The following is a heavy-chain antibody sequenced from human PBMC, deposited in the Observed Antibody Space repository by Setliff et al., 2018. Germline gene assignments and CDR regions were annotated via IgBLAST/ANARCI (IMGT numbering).Heavy chain of an antibody. Sequence: ASVKVSCKTSGYTFTDYGISWVRQAPGQRLEWVGWIRASNDETDYAQKFRGRVTMTTDTSTSTAYMEMRSLTSDDTAVYYCVRDEIHPITPDYWGQGTLVTVSS. J-gene: IGHJ4*02. CDR3: VRDEIHPITPDY. CDR2: IRASNDET. V-gene: IGHV1-18*01. D-gene: IGHD1-20*01. CDR1: GYTFTDYG.